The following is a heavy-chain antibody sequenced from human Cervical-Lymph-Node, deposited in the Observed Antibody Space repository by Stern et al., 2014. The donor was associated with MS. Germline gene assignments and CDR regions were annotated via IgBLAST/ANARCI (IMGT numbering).Heavy chain of an antibody. CDR3: AKDLYRFVDPSVPNPMNY. CDR2: VSYYGSVK. J-gene: IGHJ4*02. D-gene: IGHD3-3*01. Sequence: VQLVESGGGVVQPGRSLRLSCAASGFTFSSYGMHWVRQGPGKGLAWVAVVSYYGSVKYYADSVKGRFNISRDNSKNTLYLQMNSLRGDDTAVYFCAKDLYRFVDPSVPNPMNYWGQGTLVTVSS. V-gene: IGHV3-30*18. CDR1: GFTFSSYG.